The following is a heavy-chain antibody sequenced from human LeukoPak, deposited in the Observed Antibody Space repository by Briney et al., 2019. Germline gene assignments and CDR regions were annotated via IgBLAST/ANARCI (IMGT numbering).Heavy chain of an antibody. CDR1: GYSLSSGYY. CDR3: ARRGTYGDYIDY. J-gene: IGHJ4*02. Sequence: SETLSLTCAVSGYSLSSGYYWGWIRQPPGKGLEWIANIYHSGRTYYNPSLKSRVTVSVDTSTNHFSLKLTSVTAADTAVYYCARRGTYGDYIDYWGQGTLVTVSS. V-gene: IGHV4-38-2*01. D-gene: IGHD4-17*01. CDR2: IYHSGRT.